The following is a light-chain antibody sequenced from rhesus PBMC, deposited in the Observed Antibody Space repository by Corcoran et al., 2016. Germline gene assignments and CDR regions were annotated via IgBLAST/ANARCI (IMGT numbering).Light chain of an antibody. J-gene: IGKJ2*01. CDR3: QQHNSYPYS. CDR1: QGISKY. V-gene: IGKV1-25*01. Sequence: DIQMTQSPSSLSASVGDTVTITCQASQGISKYLAWYQQKPGKAPKLLIYDASTLQRGVPSRFSGTGSGTEFTCTISSLQPEDFATYYCQQHNSYPYSFGQGTKVEIK. CDR2: DAS.